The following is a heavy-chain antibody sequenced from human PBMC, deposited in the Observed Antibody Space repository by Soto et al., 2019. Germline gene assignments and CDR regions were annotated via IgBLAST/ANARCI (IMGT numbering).Heavy chain of an antibody. CDR3: AKDNGGCSGGSCYPIYFQH. CDR2: ISGSGGST. Sequence: GGSLRLSCAASGFTFSSYAMSWVRQAPGKGLEWVSAISGSGGSTYYADSVKGRFTISRDNSKNTLYLQMNSLRAEDTAVYYCAKDNGGCSGGSCYPIYFQHWGQGTLVTVSS. CDR1: GFTFSSYA. J-gene: IGHJ1*01. D-gene: IGHD2-15*01. V-gene: IGHV3-23*01.